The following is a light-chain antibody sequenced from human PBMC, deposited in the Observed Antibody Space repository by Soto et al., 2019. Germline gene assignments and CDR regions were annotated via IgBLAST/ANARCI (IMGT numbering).Light chain of an antibody. CDR2: FGS. CDR3: MQALQSLT. V-gene: IGKV2-28*01. CDR1: QRLLYNNTYNY. J-gene: IGKJ5*01. Sequence: EIVMTQSPLTLPVTPGAPASISCRSSQRLLYNNTYNYLDWSVQTPGQSPPLLIYFGSNRAPGVPDRFSGSGSGTDFTLKINRVEAEDVGTYYCMQALQSLTFGQGTRLEIK.